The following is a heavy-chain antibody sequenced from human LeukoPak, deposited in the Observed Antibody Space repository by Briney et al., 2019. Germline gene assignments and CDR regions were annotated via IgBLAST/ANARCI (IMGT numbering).Heavy chain of an antibody. CDR3: AREIVATIGFDY. V-gene: IGHV3-30*04. CDR1: GFTFSRSA. Sequence: GKSLRPSCAASGFTFSRSAMHWVRQAPGKGLEWVAVISYDARNNYYADSVKGRFTISRDNSKSTLYLQMDSLRPEDTAVYYCAREIVATIGFDYWGQGTLVTVSS. J-gene: IGHJ4*02. D-gene: IGHD5-12*01. CDR2: ISYDARNN.